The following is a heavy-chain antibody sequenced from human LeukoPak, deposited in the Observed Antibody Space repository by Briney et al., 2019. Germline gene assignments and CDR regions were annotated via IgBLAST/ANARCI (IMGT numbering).Heavy chain of an antibody. V-gene: IGHV1-69*01. CDR1: GCTFSSYA. J-gene: IGHJ6*03. Sequence: ASVKVSCKASGCTFSSYAISGVRQAPGEGLEWMGGIIHIFGTANYAQKFQGRVTITADESTSTAYMELSSLRSEDTAVYYCARVGSVRGVITALLHMDVWGKGTTVTISS. CDR2: IIHIFGTA. CDR3: ARVGSVRGVITALLHMDV. D-gene: IGHD3-10*01.